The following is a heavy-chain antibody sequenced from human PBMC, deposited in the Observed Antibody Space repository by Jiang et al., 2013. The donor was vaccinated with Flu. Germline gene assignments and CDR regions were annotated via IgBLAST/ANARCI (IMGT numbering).Heavy chain of an antibody. V-gene: IGHV1-2*04. J-gene: IGHJ4*02. CDR2: INPNSGGT. CDR3: ARGRRITIFGVVIDFDY. D-gene: IGHD3-3*01. CDR1: GYTFTGYY. Sequence: EVKKPGASVKVSCKASGYTFTGYYMHWVRQAPGQGLEWMGWINPNSGGTNYAQKFQGWVTMTRDTSISTAYMELSRLRSDDTAVYYCARGRRITIFGVVIDFDYWGQGTLVTVSS.